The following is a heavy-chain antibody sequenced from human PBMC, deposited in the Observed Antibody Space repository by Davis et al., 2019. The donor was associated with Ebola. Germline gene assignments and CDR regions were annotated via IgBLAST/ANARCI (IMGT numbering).Heavy chain of an antibody. D-gene: IGHD6-19*01. CDR2: INAGNGNT. CDR1: GYTFTSYA. J-gene: IGHJ3*02. CDR3: ARGGIAVAAPGAFDI. Sequence: AASVKVSCKASGYTFTSYAMHWVRQAPGQRLEWMGWINAGNGNTKYSQKFQGGVTITRDTSASTAYMELSSLRSEDTAVYYCARGGIAVAAPGAFDIWGQGTMVTVSS. V-gene: IGHV1-3*01.